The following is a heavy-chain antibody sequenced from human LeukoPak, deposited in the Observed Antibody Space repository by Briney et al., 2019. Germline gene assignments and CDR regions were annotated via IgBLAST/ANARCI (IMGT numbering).Heavy chain of an antibody. J-gene: IGHJ4*02. CDR1: GGSISSGGYY. D-gene: IGHD6-25*01. V-gene: IGHV4-31*03. CDR2: IYYSGST. Sequence: PSETLSLTCTVSGGSISSGGYYWSWIRQHPGKGLEWIGYIYYSGSTYYNPSLKSRVTISVDTCKNQFSLKLSSVTAADTAVYYCARSGYGFFDYWGQGTLVTVSS. CDR3: ARSGYGFFDY.